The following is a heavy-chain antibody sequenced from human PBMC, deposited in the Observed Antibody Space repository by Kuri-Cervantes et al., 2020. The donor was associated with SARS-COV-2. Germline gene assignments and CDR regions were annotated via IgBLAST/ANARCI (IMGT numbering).Heavy chain of an antibody. D-gene: IGHD3-3*01. CDR2: ISYDGSNK. Sequence: GESLKISCEASGFTFSSYSMNWVRQAPGKGLEWVAVISYDGSNKYYADSVKGRFTISRDNSKNTLYLQMNSLRAEDTAVYYCARDDSHNYDFWSGYYDAFDIWGQGTMVTVSS. CDR1: GFTFSSYS. J-gene: IGHJ3*02. CDR3: ARDDSHNYDFWSGYYDAFDI. V-gene: IGHV3-30*03.